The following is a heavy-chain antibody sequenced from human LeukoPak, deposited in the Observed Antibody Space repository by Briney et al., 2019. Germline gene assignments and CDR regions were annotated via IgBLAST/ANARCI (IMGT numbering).Heavy chain of an antibody. D-gene: IGHD2-2*01. Sequence: SETLSLTCTVSGGSISSYYWSWIRQPPGKGLEWFGYIYYSGSTNYNPSLKSRVTISVDTSKNQFSLKLSSVTAADTAVYYCARLPDCSSTSCLDAFDIWGQGTMVTVSS. CDR3: ARLPDCSSTSCLDAFDI. CDR2: IYYSGST. V-gene: IGHV4-59*01. J-gene: IGHJ3*02. CDR1: GGSISSYY.